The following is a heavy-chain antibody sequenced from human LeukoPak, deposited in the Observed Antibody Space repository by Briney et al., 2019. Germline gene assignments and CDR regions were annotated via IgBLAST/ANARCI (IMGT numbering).Heavy chain of an antibody. CDR1: GYTFTAYD. CDR3: ARDQGCSSTSCSEDYYMDV. CDR2: MNPNTGNS. J-gene: IGHJ6*03. V-gene: IGHV1-8*03. Sequence: ASVKVSCKASGYTFTAYDINWVRQATGQGLEWLGWMNPNTGNSGCAQKFQGRVTITMNTSISTAYMELSSLRSEDTAVYYCARDQGCSSTSCSEDYYMDVWGKGTTVTVSS. D-gene: IGHD2-2*01.